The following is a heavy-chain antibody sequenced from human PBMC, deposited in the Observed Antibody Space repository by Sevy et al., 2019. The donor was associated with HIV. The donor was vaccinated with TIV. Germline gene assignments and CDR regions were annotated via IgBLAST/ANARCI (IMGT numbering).Heavy chain of an antibody. CDR2: ISRSGGST. D-gene: IGHD2-2*01. CDR3: AKVDVVVPVADYGMDV. V-gene: IGHV3-23*01. Sequence: GGSLRLSCAASGFTFSNYAMSWVRQAPGKGLEWVSSISRSGGSTYYADSVKGRFTISRDNSKNTLYLQMNSLRAEDTAVYYCAKVDVVVPVADYGMDVWGQGTMVTVSS. J-gene: IGHJ6*02. CDR1: GFTFSNYA.